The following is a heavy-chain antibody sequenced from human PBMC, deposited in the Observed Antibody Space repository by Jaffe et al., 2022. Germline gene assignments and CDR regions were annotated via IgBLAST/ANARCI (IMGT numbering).Heavy chain of an antibody. CDR3: ARDDGPAEPTVNYYFDY. J-gene: IGHJ4*02. Sequence: EVQLVESGGGLVKPGGSLRLSCAASGFTFSSYSMNWVRQAPGKGLEWVSSISSSSSYIYYADSVKGRFTISRDNAKNSLYLQMNSLRAEDTAVYYCARDDGPAEPTVNYYFDYWGQGTLVTVSS. D-gene: IGHD4-17*01. CDR2: ISSSSSYI. V-gene: IGHV3-21*01. CDR1: GFTFSSYS.